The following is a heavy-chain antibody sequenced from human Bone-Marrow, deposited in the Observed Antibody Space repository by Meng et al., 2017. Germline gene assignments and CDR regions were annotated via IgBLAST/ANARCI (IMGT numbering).Heavy chain of an antibody. CDR3: ARDYRIVGATKVLDC. CDR2: IWYDGSNK. Sequence: QGQLGVAGGGVVQPGRSLRLSCAASGFTFSSYAMHWVRQAPGKGLEWVAVIWYDGSNKYYADSVKGRFTISRDNSKNTLYLQMNSLRAEDTAVYYCARDYRIVGATKVLDCWGQGTLVTVSS. CDR1: GFTFSSYA. J-gene: IGHJ4*02. V-gene: IGHV3-33*08. D-gene: IGHD1-26*01.